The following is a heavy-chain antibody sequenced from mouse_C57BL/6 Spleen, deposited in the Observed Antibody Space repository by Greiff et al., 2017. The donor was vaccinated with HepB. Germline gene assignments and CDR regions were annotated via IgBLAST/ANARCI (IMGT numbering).Heavy chain of an antibody. CDR1: GYTFTSYW. D-gene: IGHD2-10*01. CDR2: IDPSDSYT. V-gene: IGHV1-69*01. J-gene: IGHJ2*01. CDR3: ARMTYSYYFDY. Sequence: QVQLQQPGAELVMPGASVKLSCKASGYTFTSYWMHWVKQRPGQGLEWIGEIDPSDSYTNYNQKFKGKSTLTVDKSSSTAYMQLSSLTSEDSAVYYCARMTYSYYFDYWGQGTTLTVSS.